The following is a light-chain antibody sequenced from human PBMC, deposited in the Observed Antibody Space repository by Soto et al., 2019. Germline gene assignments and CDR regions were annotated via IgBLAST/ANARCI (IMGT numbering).Light chain of an antibody. Sequence: QSVLTQPASVSGSPGQSITISCTGTSNDVGDYNHVSWYQQSPGKVPKLLIYNVNNRPSGVSDRFSGSRSGYTASLTISGLQAEDEAHYYCSSYSSDNRNYVFGTGTKVTVL. V-gene: IGLV2-14*01. CDR1: SNDVGDYNH. J-gene: IGLJ1*01. CDR3: SSYSSDNRNYV. CDR2: NVN.